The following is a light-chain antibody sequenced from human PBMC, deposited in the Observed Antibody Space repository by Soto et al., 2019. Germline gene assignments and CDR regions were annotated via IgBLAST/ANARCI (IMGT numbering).Light chain of an antibody. Sequence: AIQMTQSPSSLSASVGDRVTITCRASQGIRNDLGWYQQEPGKAPKLLIYAASSLESGVPSRFSGSGSGTDFTLTISSLQPEDFATYYCLQDYNYPWTFGQGTKVDIK. CDR3: LQDYNYPWT. CDR1: QGIRND. J-gene: IGKJ1*01. V-gene: IGKV1-6*01. CDR2: AAS.